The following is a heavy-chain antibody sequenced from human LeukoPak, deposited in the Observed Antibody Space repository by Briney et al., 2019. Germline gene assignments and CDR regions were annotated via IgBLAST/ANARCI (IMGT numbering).Heavy chain of an antibody. V-gene: IGHV4-39*01. D-gene: IGHD3-22*01. CDR1: GGSISSSSYY. CDR3: ASPFLSHYYDSAPGI. Sequence: SETLSLTCTVSGGSISSSSYYWGWIRQPPGKGLEWIGSIYYSGSTYYNPSLKSRVTISVDTSKNQFSLKLSSVTAADTAVYYCASPFLSHYYDSAPGIWGQGTLVTVSS. J-gene: IGHJ4*02. CDR2: IYYSGST.